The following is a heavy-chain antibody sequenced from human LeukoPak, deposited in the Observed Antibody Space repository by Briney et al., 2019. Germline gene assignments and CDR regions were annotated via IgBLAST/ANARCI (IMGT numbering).Heavy chain of an antibody. CDR1: RVSLSTSGVG. V-gene: IGHV2-5*02. Sequence: SGPTLVKPTQTLTLTRTFCRVSLSTSGVGVRWIRQPPGKALEWLSVIYWDDDKRYSPSLKSRLTITKHTSKSQVVLTMPNMDTVDTATYYCAHRYGPQASGFDYWGQGTLVTVSS. CDR3: AHRYGPQASGFDY. CDR2: IYWDDDK. J-gene: IGHJ4*02. D-gene: IGHD3-10*01.